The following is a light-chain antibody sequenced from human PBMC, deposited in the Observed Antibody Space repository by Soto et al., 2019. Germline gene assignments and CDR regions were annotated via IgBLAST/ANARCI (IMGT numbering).Light chain of an antibody. CDR2: EVT. J-gene: IGLJ1*01. Sequence: QSALTQPPSASGSPGQSVTISCTGTSSDIGAYNYVSWYQQHPGKVPRLIIHEVTKRPSGVPDRFSASKSGNTASLTVSGLQAEDEADYYCSSHGGANNFYVFGTGTKVTVL. CDR1: SSDIGAYNY. V-gene: IGLV2-8*01. CDR3: SSHGGANNFYV.